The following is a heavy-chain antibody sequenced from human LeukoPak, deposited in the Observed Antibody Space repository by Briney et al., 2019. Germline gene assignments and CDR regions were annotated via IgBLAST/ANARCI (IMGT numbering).Heavy chain of an antibody. CDR3: AREAPARLGLGY. Sequence: ASVKVSCKASGYTSASYGISWVGQAPGQGLEWMGWMSASNGNTNYAQKLQGRVTMTTDTSTSTAYMELRNLRSDDTAVYYCAREAPARLGLGYWGQGTLVAVSS. V-gene: IGHV1-18*04. J-gene: IGHJ4*02. D-gene: IGHD3-16*01. CDR2: MSASNGNT. CDR1: GYTSASYG.